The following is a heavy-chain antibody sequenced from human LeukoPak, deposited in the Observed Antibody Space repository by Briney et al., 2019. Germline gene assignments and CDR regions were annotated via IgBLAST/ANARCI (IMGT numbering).Heavy chain of an antibody. V-gene: IGHV4-34*01. CDR1: GGSFSGYY. CDR3: ARVVVLGSLYYYYGMDV. CDR2: TNHSGST. D-gene: IGHD3-22*01. J-gene: IGHJ6*02. Sequence: PSETLSLTCAVYGGSFSGYYWSWIRQPPGKGLEWIGETNHSGSTNYNPSLKSRVTISVDTSKNQFSLKLSSVTAADTAVYYCARVVVLGSLYYYYGMDVWGQGTTVTVSS.